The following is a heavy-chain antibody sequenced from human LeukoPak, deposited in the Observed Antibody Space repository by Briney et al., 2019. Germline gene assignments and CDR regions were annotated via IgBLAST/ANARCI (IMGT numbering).Heavy chain of an antibody. CDR3: AKDKDCYPPFYN. CDR2: IYYSGST. Sequence: SETLSLTCTVSGGSISSYYWSWIRQPPGKGLEWIGYIYYSGSTNYNPSLKSRVTISVDTSKNQFSLKLSSVTAADTAVYYCAKDKDCYPPFYNLGQGKIGNGSS. J-gene: IGHJ3*02. CDR1: GGSISSYY. D-gene: IGHD2-21*01. V-gene: IGHV4-59*01.